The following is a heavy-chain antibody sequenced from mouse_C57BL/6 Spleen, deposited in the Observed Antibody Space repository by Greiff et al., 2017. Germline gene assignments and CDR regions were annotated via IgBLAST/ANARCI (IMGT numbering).Heavy chain of an antibody. J-gene: IGHJ3*01. CDR2: ISYDGSN. CDR1: GYSITSGYY. V-gene: IGHV3-6*01. D-gene: IGHD2-2*01. CDR3: ARDRGGYPFAY. Sequence: EVKLQESGPGLVKPSQSLSLTCSVTGYSITSGYYWNWIRQFPGNKLEWMGYISYDGSNNYNPSLKNRISITRDTSKNQFFLKLNSVTTEDTATYYCARDRGGYPFAYWGQGPLVTVSA.